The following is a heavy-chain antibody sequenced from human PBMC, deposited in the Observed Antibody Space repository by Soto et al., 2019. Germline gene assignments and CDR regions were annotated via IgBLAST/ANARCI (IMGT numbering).Heavy chain of an antibody. Sequence: QVQLQESGPGLVKPSQTLSLTCTVSGASVSSGLYFWNWIRQLPGKSLQWLGHVHPNGNIYYNPSLQSXXTXSXXTSNNQVSLQLNSVTVADTAVYYCVRGSDPYKCGFWGQGALVTVSS. CDR2: VHPNGNI. CDR1: GASVSSGLYF. D-gene: IGHD6-25*01. V-gene: IGHV4-31*03. J-gene: IGHJ4*02. CDR3: VRGSDPYKCGF.